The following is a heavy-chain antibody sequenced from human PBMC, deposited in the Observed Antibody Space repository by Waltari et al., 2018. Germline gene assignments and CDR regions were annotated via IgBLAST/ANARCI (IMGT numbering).Heavy chain of an antibody. CDR1: GGSISSSSYY. CDR2: IYYSGST. Sequence: QLQLQESGPGLVKPSETLSLTCTVSGGSISSSSYYWGWIRQPPGKGLEWIGSIYYSGSTYYNPAHKSRVTISVDTSKNQFSLKLSSVTAADTAVYYCVGPRWYNWNYVIKEDYGMDVWGQGTTVTVSS. J-gene: IGHJ6*02. D-gene: IGHD1-7*01. V-gene: IGHV4-39*07. CDR3: VGPRWYNWNYVIKEDYGMDV.